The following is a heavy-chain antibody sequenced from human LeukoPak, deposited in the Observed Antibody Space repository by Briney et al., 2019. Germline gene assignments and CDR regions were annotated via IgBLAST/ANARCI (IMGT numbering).Heavy chain of an antibody. V-gene: IGHV4-34*01. CDR1: GGSFSGYY. Sequence: PSETLSLTCAVYGGSFSGYYWSRIRQPPGKGLEWIGEINHSGSTNYNPSLKSRVTISVDTSKNQFSLKLSSVTAVDTAVYYCARVWSGYYRKLNWFDPWGQGTLVTVSS. D-gene: IGHD3-3*01. CDR2: INHSGST. J-gene: IGHJ5*02. CDR3: ARVWSGYYRKLNWFDP.